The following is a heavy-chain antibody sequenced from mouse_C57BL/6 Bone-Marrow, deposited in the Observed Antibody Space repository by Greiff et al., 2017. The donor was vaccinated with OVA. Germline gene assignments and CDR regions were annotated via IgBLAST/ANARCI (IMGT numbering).Heavy chain of an antibody. J-gene: IGHJ2*01. CDR1: GYTFTSYW. CDR2: IYPSDSET. V-gene: IGHV1-61*01. CDR3: AREGAYYSNYKDY. Sequence: VQLQQPGAELVRPGSSVKLSCEASGYTFTSYWMDWVKQRPGQGLEWIGNIYPSDSETHYNQKFKDKATLTVDKSSSTAYMQLSSLTSEDSAVYYCAREGAYYSNYKDYWGQGTTLTVSS. D-gene: IGHD2-5*01.